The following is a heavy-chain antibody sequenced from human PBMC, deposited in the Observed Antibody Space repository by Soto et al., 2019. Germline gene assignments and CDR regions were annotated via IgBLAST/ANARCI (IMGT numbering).Heavy chain of an antibody. D-gene: IGHD6-13*01. CDR3: ERGSWYYYYGMDV. V-gene: IGHV4-34*01. J-gene: IGHJ6*02. CDR2: INHSGST. CDR1: SGSVIGYY. Sequence: LSXTCALYSGSVIGYYGSWIRQPPGKGLEWIGEINHSGSTNYNPSLKSRVTISVDTSKNQFSLKLSSVTAADTAVYYCERGSWYYYYGMDVWGQGTTVTVSS.